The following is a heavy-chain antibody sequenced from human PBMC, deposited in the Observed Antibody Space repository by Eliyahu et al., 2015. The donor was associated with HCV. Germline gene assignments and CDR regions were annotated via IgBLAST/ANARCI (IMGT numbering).Heavy chain of an antibody. D-gene: IGHD2-15*01. V-gene: IGHV1-8*01. J-gene: IGHJ4*02. CDR1: GXTFXTYD. CDR3: ARGVEDVVAVVSTIYYFDY. Sequence: QVXLVQSGAEAKKPGAXVRVXCKASGXTFXTYDINWVRQAXGHGPEWMGWMNPNSGNTGYAQKFQGRVTMTMNTSISTAYMELSSLRSEDTAVYYCARGVEDVVAVVSTIYYFDYWGQGTLVTVSS. CDR2: MNPNSGNT.